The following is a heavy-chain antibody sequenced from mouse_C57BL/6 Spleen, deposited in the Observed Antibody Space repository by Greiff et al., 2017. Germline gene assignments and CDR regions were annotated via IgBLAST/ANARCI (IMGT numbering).Heavy chain of an antibody. V-gene: IGHV1-80*01. Sequence: QVQLQQSGAELVKPGASVQISCKASGYAFSSYWMNWVKQRPGKGLEWIGQIYPGDGDTNYNGKFKGKATLTADKSSSTDYMQLSSLTSEDSAVYFCARKATVVATRAMDYWGQGNSDTVSS. CDR2: IYPGDGDT. CDR3: ARKATVVATRAMDY. CDR1: GYAFSSYW. D-gene: IGHD1-1*01. J-gene: IGHJ4*01.